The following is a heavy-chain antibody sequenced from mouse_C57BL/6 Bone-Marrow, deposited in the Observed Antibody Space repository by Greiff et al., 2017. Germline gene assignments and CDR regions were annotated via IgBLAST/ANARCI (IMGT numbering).Heavy chain of an antibody. J-gene: IGHJ3*01. CDR1: GFSFNTYA. CDR2: IRSKSNNYAT. V-gene: IGHV10-1*01. CDR3: VGAEGLYVPWFAY. D-gene: IGHD2-12*01. Sequence: VQLKESGGGLVQPKGSLKLSCAASGFSFNTYAMNWVRQAPGKGLEWVARIRSKSNNYATYYADSVKDRFTISRDDSESMLYLQMNNLKTEDTAMYYCVGAEGLYVPWFAYWGRGTLVTVSA.